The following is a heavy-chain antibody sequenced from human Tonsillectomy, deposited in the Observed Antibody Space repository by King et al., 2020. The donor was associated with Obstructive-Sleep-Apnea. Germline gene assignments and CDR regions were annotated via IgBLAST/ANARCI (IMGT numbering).Heavy chain of an antibody. CDR2: ISSSSSYI. J-gene: IGHJ6*02. V-gene: IGHV3-21*01. Sequence: VQLVESGGGLVKPGGSLRLSCAASGFTFSSYSMNWVRQAPGKGLEWVSSISSSSSYIYYADSVKGRFTISRDNAKNSLYLQMNSLRAKDTAVYYCARVPDNDFWRGSWRGGGMDVWGQGTTVTVSS. CDR3: ARVPDNDFWRGSWRGGGMDV. CDR1: GFTFSSYS. D-gene: IGHD3-3*01.